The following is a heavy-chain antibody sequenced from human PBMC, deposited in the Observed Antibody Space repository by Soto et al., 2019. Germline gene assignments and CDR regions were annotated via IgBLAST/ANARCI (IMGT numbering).Heavy chain of an antibody. Sequence: PGESLKISCKGSGYTFSNYWIGWVRQMPGKGLEWMGIIYPGDSDTRYGPSFQGRVTISADQSISTAYLQWSSLEASDTAIYYCAKHNPYYTTFGVGYGMDVWGQGTTVTVSS. CDR1: GYTFSNYW. CDR2: IYPGDSDT. J-gene: IGHJ6*02. V-gene: IGHV5-51*01. CDR3: AKHNPYYTTFGVGYGMDV. D-gene: IGHD3-3*01.